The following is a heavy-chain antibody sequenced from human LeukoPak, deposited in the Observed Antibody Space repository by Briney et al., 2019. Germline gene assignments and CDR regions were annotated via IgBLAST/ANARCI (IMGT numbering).Heavy chain of an antibody. V-gene: IGHV4-4*02. CDR2: INHSGST. CDR1: GGSISSSNW. Sequence: SETLSLTCAVSGGSISSSNWWSWVRQPPGKGLEWIGEINHSGSTNYNPSLKSRVTISVDTSKNQFSLKLSSVTAADTAVYYCARDTAVSDFDYWGRGTLVTVSS. D-gene: IGHD4-23*01. CDR3: ARDTAVSDFDY. J-gene: IGHJ4*02.